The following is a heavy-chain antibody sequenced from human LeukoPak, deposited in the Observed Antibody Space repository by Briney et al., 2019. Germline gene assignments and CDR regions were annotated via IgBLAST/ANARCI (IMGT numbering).Heavy chain of an antibody. D-gene: IGHD1-26*01. CDR2: ISGSGGNT. V-gene: IGHV3-23*01. CDR3: AREMVGTTPPYYFDY. Sequence: GGSLRLSCAASGFTFSSYAMSWVRQAPGKGLEWVSIISGSGGNTYYADSVKGRFTISRDNSKNTLYLQMNSLRAEDTAVYYCAREMVGTTPPYYFDYWGQGTLVTVSS. J-gene: IGHJ4*02. CDR1: GFTFSSYA.